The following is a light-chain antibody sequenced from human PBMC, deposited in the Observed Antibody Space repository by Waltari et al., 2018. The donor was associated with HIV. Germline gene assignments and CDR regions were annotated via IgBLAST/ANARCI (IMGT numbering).Light chain of an antibody. CDR1: QKICIY. CDR2: AGS. V-gene: IGKV1-39*01. Sequence: DVQVTQSPPSLSASLGDSVTMTYQTSQKICIYLNWYHQRLGRAPKRVIYAGSTLQSGVSARFSGAGSGTNFSLVIMDLQPDDFGTYFCQQSYSPPRTFGQGT. CDR3: QQSYSPPRT. J-gene: IGKJ1*01.